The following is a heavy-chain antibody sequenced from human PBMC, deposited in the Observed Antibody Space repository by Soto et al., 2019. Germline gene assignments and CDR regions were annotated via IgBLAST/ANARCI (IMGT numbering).Heavy chain of an antibody. J-gene: IGHJ1*01. D-gene: IGHD3-16*01. CDR2: ISGDGTTT. CDR3: GRGSGPRGRPY. Sequence: LRLSCAASGFIFTNYWMHWVRQAPGERLVWVARISGDGTTTTYVDSAKGRFTISKDNAKNTVYLQMNGLRTEDTAVYYCGRGSGPRGRPYWGQGITVTVSS. V-gene: IGHV3-74*01. CDR1: GFIFTNYW.